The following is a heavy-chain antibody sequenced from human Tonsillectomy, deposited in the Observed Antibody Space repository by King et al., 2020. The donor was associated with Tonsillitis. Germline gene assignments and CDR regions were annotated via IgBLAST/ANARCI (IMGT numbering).Heavy chain of an antibody. J-gene: IGHJ3*01. V-gene: IGHV4-59*08. D-gene: IGHD5-24*01. Sequence: VQLQESGPGLLKPSETLSLTCTVSGGSISSYYWSWIRQPPGKGLEWIGYIYYSGSTNYNPSLKSRVTISVDTSTTKFSLKLSSVTAADTAVYYCARYGQLRGAFDVWGQGTMVTVSS. CDR3: ARYGQLRGAFDV. CDR1: GGSISSYY. CDR2: IYYSGST.